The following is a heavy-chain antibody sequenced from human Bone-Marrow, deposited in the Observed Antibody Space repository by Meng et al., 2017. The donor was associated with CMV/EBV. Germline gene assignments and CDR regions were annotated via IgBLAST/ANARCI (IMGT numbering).Heavy chain of an antibody. V-gene: IGHV4-31*02. J-gene: IGHJ5*02. CDR3: AAGGYSGYDSWFDP. D-gene: IGHD5-12*01. Sequence: SGGSISSGGCSCRWIRQHPGKGLEWIGYIYFSGSTYYNPSLKSRVTISVDTSKNQFSLKMSSVTAADTAVYYCAAGGYSGYDSWFDPWGQGTLVTVSS. CDR2: IYFSGST. CDR1: GGSISSGGCS.